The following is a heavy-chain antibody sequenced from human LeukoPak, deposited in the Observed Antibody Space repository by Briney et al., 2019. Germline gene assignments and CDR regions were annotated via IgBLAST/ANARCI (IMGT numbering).Heavy chain of an antibody. D-gene: IGHD3-22*01. CDR3: ARSNRGDSSGYYSLDY. CDR2: IKQDGSEK. V-gene: IGHV3-7*01. CDR1: GFTFSSYW. J-gene: IGHJ4*02. Sequence: AGGSLRLSCAASGFTFSSYWMSWVRQAPGKGLEWVANIKQDGSEKYYEDSVKGRFTISRDNAKNSLYLQMNSLRAEDTAVYYCARSNRGDSSGYYSLDYWGQGTLITVSS.